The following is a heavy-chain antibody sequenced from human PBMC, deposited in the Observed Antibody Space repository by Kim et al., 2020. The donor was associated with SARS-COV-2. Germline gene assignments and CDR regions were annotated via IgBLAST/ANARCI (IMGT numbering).Heavy chain of an antibody. Sequence: GGATFCTVSVKGRFTISRESSKNTLYLKMNSLRVEDTAVYYWARHDWFDPWGQGTLVTVSS. CDR3: ARHDWFDP. V-gene: IGHV3-66*04. J-gene: IGHJ5*02. CDR2: GGAT.